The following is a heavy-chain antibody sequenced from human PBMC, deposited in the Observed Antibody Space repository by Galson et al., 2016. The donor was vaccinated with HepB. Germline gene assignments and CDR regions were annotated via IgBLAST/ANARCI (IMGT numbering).Heavy chain of an antibody. CDR2: INHSGST. Sequence: SETLSLTCAVYGGSFSGYYWSWIRQPPGKGLEWIGEINHSGSTNYNPSVKSRVTISVDPSNNQFSLKLGSVTAADTAVYYCASTSAWVDNWFDPWGQEPWSPSPQ. CDR1: GGSFSGYY. D-gene: IGHD6-19*01. V-gene: IGHV4-34*01. J-gene: IGHJ5*02. CDR3: ASTSAWVDNWFDP.